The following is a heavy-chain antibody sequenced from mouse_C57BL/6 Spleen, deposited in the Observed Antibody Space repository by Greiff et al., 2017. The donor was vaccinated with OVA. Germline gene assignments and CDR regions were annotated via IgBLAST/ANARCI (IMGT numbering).Heavy chain of an antibody. CDR3: APNWGDY. J-gene: IGHJ2*01. CDR2: IYPGSGST. V-gene: IGHV1-55*01. D-gene: IGHD4-1*01. CDR1: GYTFTSYW. Sequence: QVHVKQPGAELVKPGASVKLSCKASGYTFTSYWITWVKQRPGQGLEWIGDIYPGSGSTNYNEKFESKATLTVDTSSSTAYMQLSSLTSEDSAGYYCAPNWGDYWGQGTTLTVSS.